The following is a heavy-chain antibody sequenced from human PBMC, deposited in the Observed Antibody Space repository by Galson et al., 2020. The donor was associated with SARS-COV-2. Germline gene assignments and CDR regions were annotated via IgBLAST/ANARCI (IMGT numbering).Heavy chain of an antibody. CDR3: ARDTEPPDYGDYFDY. D-gene: IGHD4-17*01. J-gene: IGHJ4*02. CDR2: IKQDGSEK. CDR1: GFTFSSYW. Sequence: GESLKISCAASGFTFSSYWMSWVRQAPGKGLEWVANIKQDGSEKYYVDSVKGRFTISRDNAKNSLYLQMNSLRAEDTAVYYCARDTEPPDYGDYFDYWGQGTLVTVSS. V-gene: IGHV3-7*01.